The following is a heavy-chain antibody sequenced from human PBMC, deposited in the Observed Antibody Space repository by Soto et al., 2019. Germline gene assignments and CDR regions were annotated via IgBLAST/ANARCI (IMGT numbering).Heavy chain of an antibody. CDR1: AFTFSDHF. CDR3: DRNLAYGGGYTFDY. Sequence: EVQLVESGGGLVQPGGSLRLSCEVSAFTFSDHFIDWVRQAPGKGLEWVGRSRDKAHSYTTEYAASVKGRFTISRDDSRNSLYLQMNRLKTEDTAVYYCDRNLAYGGGYTFDYWGQGTLVTVSS. CDR2: SRDKAHSYTT. D-gene: IGHD2-21*01. V-gene: IGHV3-72*01. J-gene: IGHJ4*02.